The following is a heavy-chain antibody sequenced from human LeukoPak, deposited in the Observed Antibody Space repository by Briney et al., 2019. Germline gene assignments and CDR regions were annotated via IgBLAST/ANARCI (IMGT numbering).Heavy chain of an antibody. CDR2: ISSSSSYI. J-gene: IGHJ4*02. CDR1: GFTFSSYS. CDR3: ARRAGAYSHPYDY. Sequence: SGGSLRLSCAASGFTFSSYSMNWVRQAPGKGLEWVSSISSSSSYIYYADSVKGRFTISRDNAKNSLYLQMNSLRAEDTAVYYCARRAGAYSHPYDYWGQGTLVTVSS. V-gene: IGHV3-21*01. D-gene: IGHD4/OR15-4a*01.